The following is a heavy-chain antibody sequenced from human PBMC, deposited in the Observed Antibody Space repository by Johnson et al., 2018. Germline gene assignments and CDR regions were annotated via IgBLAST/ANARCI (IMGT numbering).Heavy chain of an antibody. D-gene: IGHD4-11*01. CDR1: GGSISSYY. Sequence: QVQLQEWGPGLVKPSEPLSLTCTVSGGSISSYYWSWIRQPPGKGLEWLGYSYYSGGTNSNPAPKSRVTISVDTSKNQFSLKLSSVTAADTAVYDCARIALIDYLLDVWGKGTTVTVSS. CDR2: SYYSGGT. J-gene: IGHJ6*04. CDR3: ARIALIDYLLDV. V-gene: IGHV4-59*01.